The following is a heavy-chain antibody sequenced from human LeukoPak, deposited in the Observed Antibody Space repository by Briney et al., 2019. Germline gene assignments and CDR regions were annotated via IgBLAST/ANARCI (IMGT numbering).Heavy chain of an antibody. D-gene: IGHD2-2*01. CDR1: GFTFSSYG. Sequence: GGSLRLSCAASGFTFSSYGMHWVRQAPGKGLEWVAFIRYDGSNKYYADSVKGRFTISRDNSKNTLYLQMNSLRAEDTAVYYCAKDVYCSSTSCPKLYFQHWGQGTLVTVSS. CDR3: AKDVYCSSTSCPKLYFQH. V-gene: IGHV3-30*02. CDR2: IRYDGSNK. J-gene: IGHJ1*01.